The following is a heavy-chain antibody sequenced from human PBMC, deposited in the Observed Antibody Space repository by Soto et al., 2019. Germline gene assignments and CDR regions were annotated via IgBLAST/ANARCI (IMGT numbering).Heavy chain of an antibody. CDR2: IYSGGYT. CDR1: GFTVSNSY. Sequence: GLSLRLSCAVSGFTVSNSYMSWVRQAPGKGLEGVSVIYSGGYTYYADSVKGRFTISRDNSKNTLYLQMNSLIAEDTAVEYCAKRLGSGQDYWGQGTLDTVSS. D-gene: IGHD2-15*01. J-gene: IGHJ4*02. V-gene: IGHV3-66*04. CDR3: AKRLGSGQDY.